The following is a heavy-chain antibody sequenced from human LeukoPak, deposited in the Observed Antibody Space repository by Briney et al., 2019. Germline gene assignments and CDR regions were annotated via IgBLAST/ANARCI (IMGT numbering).Heavy chain of an antibody. D-gene: IGHD3-22*01. CDR1: GFTFSSYG. CDR2: IWYDGSNK. V-gene: IGHV3-33*01. CDR3: ARTYYYDSSGYYPFDY. Sequence: GGSLRLSCAASGFTFSSYGMHWVRQAPGKGLGWVAVIWYDGSNKYYADSVKGRFTISRDNSKNTLYLQMNSLRAEDTAVYYCARTYYYDSSGYYPFDYWGQGTLVTVSS. J-gene: IGHJ4*02.